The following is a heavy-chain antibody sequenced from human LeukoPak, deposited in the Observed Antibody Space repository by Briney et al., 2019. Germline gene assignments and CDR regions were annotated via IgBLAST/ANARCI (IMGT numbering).Heavy chain of an antibody. CDR3: ARAYSSSWYGRFGSWFDP. CDR2: IYYSGST. Sequence: SETLSLTCTVSGGSISSSSYYWGWIRQPPGKGLEWIGSIYYSGSTYYNPSLKSRVTISVDTSKNQFSLKLSSVTAADTAVYYCARAYSSSWYGRFGSWFDPWGQGTLVTVSS. CDR1: GGSISSSSYY. J-gene: IGHJ5*02. D-gene: IGHD6-13*01. V-gene: IGHV4-39*07.